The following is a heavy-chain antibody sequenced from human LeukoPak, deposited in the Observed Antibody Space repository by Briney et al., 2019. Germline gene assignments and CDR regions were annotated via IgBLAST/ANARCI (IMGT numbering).Heavy chain of an antibody. J-gene: IGHJ4*02. CDR3: TSANYGPAY. D-gene: IGHD5-24*01. Sequence: GGTLRLSCAASGFTFSSAWMSWVRQAPGKGLEWVANVNQDGSGKYYVDSVKGRFTISKDNAKNSLYLQMNSLRAEDTAVYYCTSANYGPAYWGQGTLVTVSS. CDR2: VNQDGSGK. V-gene: IGHV3-7*01. CDR1: GFTFSSAW.